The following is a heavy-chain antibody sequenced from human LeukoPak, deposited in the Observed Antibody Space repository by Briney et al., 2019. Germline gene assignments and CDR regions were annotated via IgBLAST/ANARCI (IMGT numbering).Heavy chain of an antibody. CDR2: IYYSGST. CDR3: ARGWGYGVTDYYYYYGMDV. V-gene: IGHV4-59*12. CDR1: GGSISSYY. Sequence: SETLSLTCTVSGGSISSYYWSWIRQPPGKGLEWIGYIYYSGSTNYNPSLKSRVTISVDTSKNQFSLKLSSVTAADTAVYYCARGWGYGVTDYYYYYGMDVWGQGTTVTVSS. D-gene: IGHD2-8*01. J-gene: IGHJ6*02.